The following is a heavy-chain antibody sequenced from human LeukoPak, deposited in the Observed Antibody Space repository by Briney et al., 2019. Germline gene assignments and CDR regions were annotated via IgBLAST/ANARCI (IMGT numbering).Heavy chain of an antibody. CDR1: GYILTGYY. D-gene: IGHD5-24*01. J-gene: IGHJ4*02. V-gene: IGHV1-2*02. CDR3: ASQQLQWRESYYFDD. Sequence: ASVTVSCKASGYILTGYYMHWVRQAPGQGLEWMGWINPNSGGTKYAQKFQGRVTMTRDTSISTAYMELSRLGSDDTVLYYCASQQLQWRESYYFDDWGQGTLVTVSS. CDR2: INPNSGGT.